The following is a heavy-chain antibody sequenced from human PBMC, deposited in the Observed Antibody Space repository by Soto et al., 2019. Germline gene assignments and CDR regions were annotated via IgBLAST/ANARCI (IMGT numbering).Heavy chain of an antibody. J-gene: IGHJ5*02. Sequence: ASVKVSCKASGYTFSSYDINWVRQATGQGLEWMGWMNPNSGNTGYAQKFQGRVTMTRNTSISTAYMELNSLRVEDTAVYFCAKGFSGSRYYNWFDPWGQGTLVTVSS. CDR3: AKGFSGSRYYNWFDP. CDR1: GYTFSSYD. V-gene: IGHV1-8*01. D-gene: IGHD2-15*01. CDR2: MNPNSGNT.